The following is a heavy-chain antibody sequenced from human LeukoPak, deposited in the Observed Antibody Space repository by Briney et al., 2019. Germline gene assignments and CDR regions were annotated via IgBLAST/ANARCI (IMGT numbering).Heavy chain of an antibody. Sequence: GGSLRLSCAASGFTYSSYGMHWVRQAPGKGLEWVGFIRSKAYGGTTEYAASVKGRFTISRDDSKSIAYLQMNSLKTEDTAVYYCTRASGGYDPHFDYWGQGTLVTVSS. V-gene: IGHV3-49*04. CDR1: GFTYSSYG. J-gene: IGHJ4*02. CDR3: TRASGGYDPHFDY. CDR2: IRSKAYGGTT. D-gene: IGHD5-12*01.